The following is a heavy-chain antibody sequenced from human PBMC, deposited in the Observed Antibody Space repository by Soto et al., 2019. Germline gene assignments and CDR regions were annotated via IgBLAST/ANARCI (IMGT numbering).Heavy chain of an antibody. Sequence: GSLRLSCAASGLSFSTYAMSWVRQAPGKGLEWVSGISGSGGTTYYADSVKGRFTISRDNSKNTLYLQVNSLRAEDTAVYYCAKDQAAAGTISRYFQHWGQGTLVTVSS. CDR2: ISGSGGTT. CDR3: AKDQAAAGTISRYFQH. CDR1: GLSFSTYA. V-gene: IGHV3-23*01. J-gene: IGHJ1*01. D-gene: IGHD6-13*01.